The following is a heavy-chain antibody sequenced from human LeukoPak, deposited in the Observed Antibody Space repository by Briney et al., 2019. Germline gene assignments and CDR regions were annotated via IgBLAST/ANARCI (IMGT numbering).Heavy chain of an antibody. Sequence: GGSPRLSCAASGVTFSSYSMNWVRQAPGKGLEWVSSISSSISYIYYADSVKGRFTISRDNAKNSLYLQMNSLRAEDAAVYYCARYGDFPLWESHWGQGTLVTVSS. D-gene: IGHD4-17*01. CDR1: GVTFSSYS. CDR3: ARYGDFPLWESH. J-gene: IGHJ4*02. V-gene: IGHV3-21*01. CDR2: ISSSISYI.